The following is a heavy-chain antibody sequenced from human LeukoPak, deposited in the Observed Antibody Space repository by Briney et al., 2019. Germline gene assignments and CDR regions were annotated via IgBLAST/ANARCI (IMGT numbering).Heavy chain of an antibody. V-gene: IGHV5-51*01. CDR2: IYPGDSDT. J-gene: IGHJ6*02. CDR3: ARAERYCSSTSCYHYGMDV. Sequence: GESLKISCKGSGYNFTNYWIGWVRQMPGKGLEWMGIIYPGDSDTRYSPSFQGQVTISADKSISTAYLQWSSLKASDTAMYYCARAERYCSSTSCYHYGMDVWGQGTTVTVS. D-gene: IGHD2-2*01. CDR1: GYNFTNYW.